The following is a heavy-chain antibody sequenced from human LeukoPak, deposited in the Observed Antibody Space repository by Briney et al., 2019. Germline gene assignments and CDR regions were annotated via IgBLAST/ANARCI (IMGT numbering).Heavy chain of an antibody. V-gene: IGHV3-74*01. CDR3: ARAGSRVWFDP. CDR1: GFTFISYW. CDR2: INSDGSST. D-gene: IGHD2/OR15-2a*01. Sequence: GGSLRLSCAASGFTFISYWMHWVRQAPGKGLVWVSRINSDGSSTSYADSVKGRFTISRDNAKNTLYLQMNSLRAEDTAVYYCARAGSRVWFDPWGQGTLVTVSS. J-gene: IGHJ5*02.